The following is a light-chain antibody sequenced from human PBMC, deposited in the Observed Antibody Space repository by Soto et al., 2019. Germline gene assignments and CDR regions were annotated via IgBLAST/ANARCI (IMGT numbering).Light chain of an antibody. CDR1: QSVSNNY. J-gene: IGKJ1*01. V-gene: IGKV3-20*01. CDR3: QQYGSSGK. Sequence: EIVLTQSPGTLPLSPGERATRSCRASQSVSNNYLAWYQQKPGQAPRLLIYGASNRATGIPERFSGSGSGTDFTLNTSRLEPEDFAVYYCQQYGSSGKFGQGTKV. CDR2: GAS.